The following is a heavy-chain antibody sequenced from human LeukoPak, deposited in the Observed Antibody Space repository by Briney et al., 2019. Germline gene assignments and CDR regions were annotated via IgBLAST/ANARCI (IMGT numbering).Heavy chain of an antibody. J-gene: IGHJ3*02. CDR2: IGGSASNI. CDR1: GRTVTDYY. CDR3: AKEWSAFDI. V-gene: IGHV3-11*04. D-gene: IGHD2-15*01. Sequence: GGSLRLSCAASGRTVTDYYMHWIRQAPGKGLEWVSFIGGSASNIYYADSVKGRFTISRDSAKNSLYLQMNSLGAEDTAVYYCAKEWSAFDIWGQGTMVTVSS.